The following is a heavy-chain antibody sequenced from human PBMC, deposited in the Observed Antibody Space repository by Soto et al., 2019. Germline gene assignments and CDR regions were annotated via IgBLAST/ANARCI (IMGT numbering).Heavy chain of an antibody. V-gene: IGHV4-34*01. D-gene: IGHD3-3*01. Sequence: SETRSLTCAGYGRYFSGYYWRWFRQPPGKGLEWIGEINHSGSTNYNPSLKSRVTISVDTSKNQFSLKLSSVTAADTAVYYCVGGLSEWGRIDFWGQGTLVTVS. J-gene: IGHJ4*02. CDR1: GRYFSGYY. CDR2: INHSGST. CDR3: VGGLSEWGRIDF.